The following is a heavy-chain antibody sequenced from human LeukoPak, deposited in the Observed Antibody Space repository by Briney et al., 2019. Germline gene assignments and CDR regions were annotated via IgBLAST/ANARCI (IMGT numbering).Heavy chain of an antibody. Sequence: ASVKVSCKASGYTFSNYGISWVRQAPGQGLEWMGWISGYNGNTNYAQEIQGRVTMTTDTSTSTAYMDLRSLRSDDTAVYYCASGFSHCSSTSCYYFYFDYWGQGTLVTVSS. CDR1: GYTFSNYG. J-gene: IGHJ4*02. CDR3: ASGFSHCSSTSCYYFYFDY. CDR2: ISGYNGNT. D-gene: IGHD2-2*01. V-gene: IGHV1-18*01.